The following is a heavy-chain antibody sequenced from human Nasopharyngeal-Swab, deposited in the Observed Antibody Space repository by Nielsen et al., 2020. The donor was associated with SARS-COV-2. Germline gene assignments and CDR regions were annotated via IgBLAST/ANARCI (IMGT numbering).Heavy chain of an antibody. CDR3: ARDHCSGGSCYEAGYYYYGMDV. CDR2: ISSSSSYT. D-gene: IGHD2-15*01. V-gene: IGHV3-11*05. Sequence: GGSLRLSRAASGFTFSDYYMSWIRQAPGKGLEWVSYISSSSSYTNYADSVKGRFTISRDNAKNSLYLQMNSLRAEDTAVYYCARDHCSGGSCYEAGYYYYGMDVWGQGTTVTVSS. CDR1: GFTFSDYY. J-gene: IGHJ6*02.